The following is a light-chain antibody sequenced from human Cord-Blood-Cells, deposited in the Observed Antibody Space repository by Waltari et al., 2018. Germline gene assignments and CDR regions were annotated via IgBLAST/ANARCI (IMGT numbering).Light chain of an antibody. J-gene: IGLJ3*02. CDR3: CSYAGSSTWV. Sequence: QSALTQPASVSGSPGQSITIPCTGTSSDVGRYNLVSWYQQHPDKAPKLMIYEGSTRPSGVSNRFSGSKSGNTASLTISGLQAEDEADYYCCSYAGSSTWVFGGGTKLTVL. CDR2: EGS. V-gene: IGLV2-23*01. CDR1: SSDVGRYNL.